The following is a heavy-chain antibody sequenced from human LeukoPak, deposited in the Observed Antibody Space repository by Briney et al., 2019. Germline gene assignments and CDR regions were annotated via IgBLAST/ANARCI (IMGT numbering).Heavy chain of an antibody. CDR3: AKRGAEVGATVAPGDY. CDR1: GFTFTSYA. D-gene: IGHD1-26*01. V-gene: IGHV3-23*01. CDR2: ISGSGGST. J-gene: IGHJ4*02. Sequence: GGSLRLSCAASGFTFTSYAMSWVRQAPGKGLEWVSAISGSGGSTYYADSVKGRFTISSDNSKNTLYLQMNSLRAEDTAVYYCAKRGAEVGATVAPGDYWGQGTLVTVSS.